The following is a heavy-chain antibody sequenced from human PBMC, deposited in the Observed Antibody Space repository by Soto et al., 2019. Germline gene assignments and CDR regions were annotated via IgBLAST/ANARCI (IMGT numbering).Heavy chain of an antibody. D-gene: IGHD5-12*01. Sequence: QVQLVQSGAEVKKPGSSVKVSCKASGGTFSSYAISWVRQAPGQGREWMGGIIPIFGTANYAQKFQGSVTTTGVASRSSAYMEVSSLCPEDTAVHYGAGVRYGCEAFDIWRQGTMVTVSS. CDR1: GGTFSSYA. V-gene: IGHV1-69*12. CDR2: IIPIFGTA. CDR3: AGVRYGCEAFDI. J-gene: IGHJ3*02.